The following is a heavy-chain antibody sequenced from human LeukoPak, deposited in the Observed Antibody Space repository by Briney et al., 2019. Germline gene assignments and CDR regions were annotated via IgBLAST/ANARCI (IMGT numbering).Heavy chain of an antibody. J-gene: IGHJ6*03. CDR3: ARQLYVSGSYYAPMDV. D-gene: IGHD3-10*01. CDR2: IYYTGNT. Sequence: SDTLSLTCTVSGDSISTSKSYWGWIRQPPLKGLEWIGSIYYTGNTYYNASLKSRVTISVDTSKNQFSLSLTSVTAADTAVYFCARQLYVSGSYYAPMDVWGKGTTVTISS. CDR1: GDSISTSKSY. V-gene: IGHV4-39*01.